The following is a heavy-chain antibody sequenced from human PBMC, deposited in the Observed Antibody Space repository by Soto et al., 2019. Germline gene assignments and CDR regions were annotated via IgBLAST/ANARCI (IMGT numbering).Heavy chain of an antibody. V-gene: IGHV3-66*01. CDR3: ARGYYGSGSFAFDI. D-gene: IGHD3-10*01. CDR2: IYSGGST. J-gene: IGHJ3*02. Sequence: GGSLRLSCAASGFTVSSNYMSWVRQAPGTGLEWVSVIYSGGSTYYADSVKGRFTISRDNSKSTLYLQMNSLRAEDTAVYYCARGYYGSGSFAFDIWGQGTMVTVSS. CDR1: GFTVSSNY.